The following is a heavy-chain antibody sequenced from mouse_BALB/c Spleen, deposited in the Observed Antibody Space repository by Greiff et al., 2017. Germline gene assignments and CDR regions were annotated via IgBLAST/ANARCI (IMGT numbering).Heavy chain of an antibody. J-gene: IGHJ2*01. CDR2: ISSGGSYT. CDR1: GFTFSSYG. CDR3: ARRTEDYFDY. V-gene: IGHV5-6*02. Sequence: EVKVVESGGDLVKPGGSLKLSCAASGFTFSSYGMSWVRQTPDKRLEWVATISSGGSYTYYPDSVKGRFTISRDNAKNTLYLQMSSLKSEDTAMYYCARRTEDYFDYWGQGTTLTVSS.